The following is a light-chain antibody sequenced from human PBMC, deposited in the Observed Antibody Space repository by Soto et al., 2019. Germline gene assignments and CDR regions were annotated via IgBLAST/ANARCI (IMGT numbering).Light chain of an antibody. CDR2: GAS. Sequence: EIVVTQSPGTLSLSPVSRATLSCRASQSVSSSYLAWYQQKPGQAPRLLIYGASNRATGIPARFSGSGSGTDFTLTISSLEPEDFAVYYCQQRSNWPLTFGQGTKVDIK. J-gene: IGKJ1*01. CDR3: QQRSNWPLT. V-gene: IGKV3-11*01. CDR1: QSVSSSY.